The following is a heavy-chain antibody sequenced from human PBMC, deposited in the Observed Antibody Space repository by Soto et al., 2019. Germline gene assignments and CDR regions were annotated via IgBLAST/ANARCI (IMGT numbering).Heavy chain of an antibody. D-gene: IGHD3-10*01. V-gene: IGHV4-34*01. CDR1: GGSFSGYY. CDR3: ARCGFGELPNYYYYYYMDV. J-gene: IGHJ6*03. CDR2: INHSGST. Sequence: SETLSLTCAVYGGSFSGYYWSWIRQPPGKGLEWIGEINHSGSTNYNPSLKSRVTISVDTSKNQFSLKLSSVTAADTAVYYCARCGFGELPNYYYYYYMDVWGKGTTVTVSS.